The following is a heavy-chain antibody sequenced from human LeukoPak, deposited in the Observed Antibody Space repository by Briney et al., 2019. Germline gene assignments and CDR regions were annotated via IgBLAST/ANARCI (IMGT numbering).Heavy chain of an antibody. J-gene: IGHJ3*02. V-gene: IGHV4-39*02. Sequence: SETLSLTCTVSGGSISSYYWGWIRQPPGKGLEWIGSIYYSGSTYYNPSLKSRVTISVDTSKNQFSLKLSSVTAADTAVYYCARDVEMASPGAFDIWGQGTMVTVSS. CDR3: ARDVEMASPGAFDI. CDR2: IYYSGST. D-gene: IGHD5-24*01. CDR1: GGSISSYY.